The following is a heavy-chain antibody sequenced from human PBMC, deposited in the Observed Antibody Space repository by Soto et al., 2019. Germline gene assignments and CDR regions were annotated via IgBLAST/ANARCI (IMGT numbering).Heavy chain of an antibody. J-gene: IGHJ4*02. CDR3: AKARADYYGSGSPMDY. Sequence: EVQLLESGGGLVQPGGSLRLSCAASGFTFSSYAMSWVRQAPGKGLEWVSAISGSGGSTYYADSVKGRFTISRDNSKNTLYLQMNSRRAEDTAVYYCAKARADYYGSGSPMDYWGQGTLVTVSS. CDR2: ISGSGGST. V-gene: IGHV3-23*01. CDR1: GFTFSSYA. D-gene: IGHD3-10*01.